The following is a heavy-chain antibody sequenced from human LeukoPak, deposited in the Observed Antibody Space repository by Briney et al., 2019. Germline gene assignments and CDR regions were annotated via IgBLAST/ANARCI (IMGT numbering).Heavy chain of an antibody. CDR2: IDIPGNT. Sequence: GGSLRLSCAASGFTLSSYDMHWVRQATGKGLEWVSGIDIPGNTYYPDSVRGRFTMSRESAKNSLYLQMNSLRVGDTAVYYCARAEAGTHWFDPWGQGTLVTVSS. J-gene: IGHJ5*02. V-gene: IGHV3-13*01. CDR1: GFTLSSYD. CDR3: ARAEAGTHWFDP. D-gene: IGHD6-19*01.